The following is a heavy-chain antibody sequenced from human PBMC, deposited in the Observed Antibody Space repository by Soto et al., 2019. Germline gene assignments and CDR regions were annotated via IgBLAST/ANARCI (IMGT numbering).Heavy chain of an antibody. V-gene: IGHV3-21*01. J-gene: IGHJ6*03. CDR1: GFTFSSYS. CDR2: ISSSSSYI. CDR3: ARDNLGVVPAANGSIYYYYMDV. Sequence: EVQLVESGGGLVKPGGSLRLSCAASGFTFSSYSMNWVRQAPGKGLEWVSSISSSSSYIYYADSVKGRFTISRDNAKNSLYLQMSSRRAEDKAVYYCARDNLGVVPAANGSIYYYYMDVWGKGATVTVSS. D-gene: IGHD2-2*01.